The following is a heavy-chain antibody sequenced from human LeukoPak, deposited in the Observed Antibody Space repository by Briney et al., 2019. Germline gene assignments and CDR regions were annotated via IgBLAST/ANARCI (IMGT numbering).Heavy chain of an antibody. CDR2: IYSGGST. J-gene: IGHJ6*02. D-gene: IGHD6-19*01. V-gene: IGHV3-66*01. Sequence: GGSLRLSCAASGFTVSSNYMSWVRQAPGKGLEWVSVIYSGGSTYHADSVKGRFTISRDNSKNTLYLQMNSLRAEDTAVYYCAATIAVAGNYYYYGMDVWGQGTTVTVSS. CDR1: GFTVSSNY. CDR3: AATIAVAGNYYYYGMDV.